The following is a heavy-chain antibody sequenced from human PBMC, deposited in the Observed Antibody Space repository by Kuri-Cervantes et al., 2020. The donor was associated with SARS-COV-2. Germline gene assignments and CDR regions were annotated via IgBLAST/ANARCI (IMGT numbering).Heavy chain of an antibody. CDR1: GFTFSSYW. CDR3: ARDPEVVIGFGYFDY. CDR2: IKQDGSGK. Sequence: GGSLRLSCTASGFTFSSYWMSWVRQAPGKGLEWVANIKQDGSGKYYVDSVKGRFTISRDNAKNSLYLQMNSLRAEDTAVYYCARDPEVVIGFGYFDYWGQGTLVTVSS. D-gene: IGHD3-22*01. J-gene: IGHJ4*02. V-gene: IGHV3-7*01.